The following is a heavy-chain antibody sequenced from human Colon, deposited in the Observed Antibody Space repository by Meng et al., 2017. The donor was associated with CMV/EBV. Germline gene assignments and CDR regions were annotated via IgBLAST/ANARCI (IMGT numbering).Heavy chain of an antibody. Sequence: PCQTSGYRFPNPFITWVRQGPGQGLEWMGYIGGYSGNPVYAQKFQARVTMTTDKSTDTAYMELRSLRSDDTAVYYCARGPGPNWFDSWGQGTLVTVSS. CDR1: GYRFPNPF. CDR2: IGGYSGNP. CDR3: ARGPGPNWFDS. V-gene: IGHV1-18*01. J-gene: IGHJ5*01.